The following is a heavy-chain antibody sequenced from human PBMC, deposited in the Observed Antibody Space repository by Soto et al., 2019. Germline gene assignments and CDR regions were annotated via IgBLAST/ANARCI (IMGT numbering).Heavy chain of an antibody. CDR1: GGTFSSYA. D-gene: IGHD2-2*01. CDR3: ATSYCISTSCYENWFDP. V-gene: IGHV1-69*12. Sequence: QVQLVQSGAEVKKPGSSVKVSCKASGGTFSSYAISWVRQAPGQGLEWMGGIIPIFGTANYAQKFQGRVTITADESTSIAYMELSSLRSEDTAVYYCATSYCISTSCYENWFDPWGQGTLVTVSS. CDR2: IIPIFGTA. J-gene: IGHJ5*02.